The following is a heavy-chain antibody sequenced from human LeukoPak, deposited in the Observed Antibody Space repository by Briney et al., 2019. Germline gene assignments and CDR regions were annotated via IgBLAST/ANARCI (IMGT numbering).Heavy chain of an antibody. CDR3: ARNDVEYAFDI. Sequence: GASVKVSCKASGYTFTSYYMHWVRQAPGQGLEWMGGIIPIFGTANYAQKFQGRVTITADESTSTAYMELSRLRSEDTAVYYRARNDVEYAFDIWGQGTMVTVSS. CDR1: GYTFTSYY. D-gene: IGHD1-1*01. J-gene: IGHJ3*02. CDR2: IIPIFGTA. V-gene: IGHV1-69*13.